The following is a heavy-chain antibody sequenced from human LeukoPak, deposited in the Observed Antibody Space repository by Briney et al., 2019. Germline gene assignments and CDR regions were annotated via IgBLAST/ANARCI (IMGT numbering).Heavy chain of an antibody. CDR2: IKQDGSEK. CDR3: TRDRGNNYGYNFDY. Sequence: GRSLRLSCTASGFTFNEYAMSWFRQAPGMGLEWVANIKQDGSEKYYVDSVKGRFIISRDNAMNSLYLQMNSLRVEDTAVYYCTRDRGNNYGYNFDYWGQGTLVTVSS. V-gene: IGHV3-7*03. CDR1: GFTFNEYA. D-gene: IGHD5-18*01. J-gene: IGHJ4*02.